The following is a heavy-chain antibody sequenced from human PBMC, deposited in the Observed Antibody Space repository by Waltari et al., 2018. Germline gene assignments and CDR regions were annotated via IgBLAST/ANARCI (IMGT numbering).Heavy chain of an antibody. Sequence: QVQLQESGPGLVKPSETLSLTCTVSGGSISSYYWSWIRQPPGKGLEWIGYIYYSGSTNYNPSLKSRVTISVDTSKNQFSLKLSSVTAADTAVYYCARGSSSSWYRRYYYYYGMDVWGQGTTVTVSS. V-gene: IGHV4-59*01. J-gene: IGHJ6*02. CDR1: GGSISSYY. D-gene: IGHD6-13*01. CDR2: IYYSGST. CDR3: ARGSSSSWYRRYYYYYGMDV.